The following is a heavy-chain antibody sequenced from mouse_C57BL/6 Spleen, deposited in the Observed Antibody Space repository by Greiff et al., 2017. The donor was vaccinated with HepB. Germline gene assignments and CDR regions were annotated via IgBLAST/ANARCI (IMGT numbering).Heavy chain of an antibody. CDR1: GYTFTSYW. Sequence: QVQLQQPGAELVKPGASVKMSCKASGYTFTSYWITWVKQRPGQGLEWIGDIYPGSGSTNYNEKFKSKATLTVDTSASTAYMQLSSLTSEDSAVYYYARDGSTDYAMDYWGQGTSVTVSS. D-gene: IGHD1-1*01. CDR3: ARDGSTDYAMDY. CDR2: IYPGSGST. J-gene: IGHJ4*01. V-gene: IGHV1-55*01.